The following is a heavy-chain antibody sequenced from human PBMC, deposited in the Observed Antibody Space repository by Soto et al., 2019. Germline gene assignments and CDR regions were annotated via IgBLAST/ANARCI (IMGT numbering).Heavy chain of an antibody. V-gene: IGHV3-30*18. CDR2: ISYDGSNK. Sequence: GGSLRLSCAASGFTFSSYGMHWVRQAPGKGLEWVAVISYDGSNKYYADSVKGRFTISRDNSKNTLYLQMNSLRAEDTAVYYCAKDASSGYYLEYWGQGTLVTVSS. J-gene: IGHJ4*02. D-gene: IGHD3-22*01. CDR3: AKDASSGYYLEY. CDR1: GFTFSSYG.